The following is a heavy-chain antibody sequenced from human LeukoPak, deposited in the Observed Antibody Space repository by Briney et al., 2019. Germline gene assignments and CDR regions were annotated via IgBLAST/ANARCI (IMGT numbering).Heavy chain of an antibody. J-gene: IGHJ5*02. CDR2: IYYTGTT. CDR3: ARRPIAAGNNWFDP. CDR1: GGSISSAAYY. D-gene: IGHD6-13*01. Sequence: PSETLSLTCTVSGGSISSAAYYWGWARQPPGKGLDWIGSIYYTGTTYYSPSLQTRATLSFDTSKNQFSLKLTSVTAADTAVYFCARRPIAAGNNWFDPWGQGTLVTVSS. V-gene: IGHV4-39*01.